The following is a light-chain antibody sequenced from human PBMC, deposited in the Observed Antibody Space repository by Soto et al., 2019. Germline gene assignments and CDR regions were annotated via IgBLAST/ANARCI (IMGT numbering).Light chain of an antibody. V-gene: IGLV2-8*01. J-gene: IGLJ3*02. CDR2: EVT. CDR3: SSYAASNNFYFV. Sequence: QSALTQPPSASGSPGQSVTISCTGTSSDVGGYNYVSWYQQYPGRAPKRMIYEVTKRPSGVPDRFSGSKSGNTASLTVSGLQAEDEADYYCSSYAASNNFYFVFGGGTKVTVL. CDR1: SSDVGGYNY.